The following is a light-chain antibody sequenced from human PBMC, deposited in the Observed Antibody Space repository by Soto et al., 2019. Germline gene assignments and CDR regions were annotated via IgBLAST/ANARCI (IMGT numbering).Light chain of an antibody. Sequence: QSALTQPASVSGSPGQSITISCTGTSSDIGGYNYVSWYQQHPGKAPKLMLYEVSNRPSGVSNRFSGFKSGNTASLTINGLQAEDEADYYCNSYTSSSTLYVFGTGTKVTVL. CDR2: EVS. J-gene: IGLJ1*01. CDR3: NSYTSSSTLYV. V-gene: IGLV2-14*01. CDR1: SSDIGGYNY.